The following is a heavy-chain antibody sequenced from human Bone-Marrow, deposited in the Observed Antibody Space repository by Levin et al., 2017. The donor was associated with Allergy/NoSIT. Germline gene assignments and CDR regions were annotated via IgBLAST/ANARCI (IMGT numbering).Heavy chain of an antibody. Sequence: QAGGSLRLSCAASGFTFSSYALSWVRQAPGKGLEWVSGISASGGTRHYADSVKGRSTITRDKSKSTLYLQMNSLRAEDTAVYYCAKTRGYSFGDSGDHGMDVWGQGTTVTVSS. V-gene: IGHV3-23*01. D-gene: IGHD5-18*01. CDR1: GFTFSSYA. J-gene: IGHJ6*02. CDR3: AKTRGYSFGDSGDHGMDV. CDR2: ISASGGTR.